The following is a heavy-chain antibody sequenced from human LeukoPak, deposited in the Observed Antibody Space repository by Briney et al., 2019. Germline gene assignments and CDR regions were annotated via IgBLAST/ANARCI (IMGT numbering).Heavy chain of an antibody. CDR2: IYYSGST. CDR3: ARRRWLSAGQAP. V-gene: IGHV4-31*03. Sequence: SETLSLTCTVSGGSISSGGYYWSWIRQHPGKGLEWIGYIYYSGSTYYNPSLKSRVTISVDTSKNQFSLKLSSVTAADTAVYYCARRRWLSAGQAPWGQGTLVTVSS. CDR1: GGSISSGGYY. J-gene: IGHJ4*02. D-gene: IGHD5-24*01.